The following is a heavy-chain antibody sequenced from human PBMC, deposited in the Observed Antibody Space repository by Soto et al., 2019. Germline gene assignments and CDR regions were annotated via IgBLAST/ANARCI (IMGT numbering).Heavy chain of an antibody. Sequence: SVKVSCKASGGTFSSYAISWVRQAPGQGLEWMGGIIPIFGTASYAQKFQGRVTITADESTSTAYMELSSLRSEDTAVYYCARIATVAATPSYYYYGMDVWGQGTTVTVSS. CDR3: ARIATVAATPSYYYYGMDV. D-gene: IGHD2-15*01. J-gene: IGHJ6*02. V-gene: IGHV1-69*13. CDR1: GGTFSSYA. CDR2: IIPIFGTA.